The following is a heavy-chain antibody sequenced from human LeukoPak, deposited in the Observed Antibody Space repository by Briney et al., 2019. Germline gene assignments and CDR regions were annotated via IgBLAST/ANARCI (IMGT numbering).Heavy chain of an antibody. J-gene: IGHJ3*02. D-gene: IGHD6-6*01. Sequence: GSLRLSCAASGFTFSNAWMSWVRQAPGKGLEWVGRIKSKTDGGTTDYAAPVKGRFTISRDDSKNTLYLQMNSLRAEDTAVYYCSRHYYSSSPGAFDIWGQGTMVTVSS. CDR2: IKSKTDGGTT. CDR3: SRHYYSSSPGAFDI. CDR1: GFTFSNAW. V-gene: IGHV3-15*01.